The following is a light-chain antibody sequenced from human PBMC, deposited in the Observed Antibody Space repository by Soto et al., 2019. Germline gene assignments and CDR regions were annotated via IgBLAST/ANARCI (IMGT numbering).Light chain of an antibody. CDR1: SSDVGGYNY. V-gene: IGLV2-14*01. J-gene: IGLJ1*01. Sequence: QSVLTQPASVSGSPGQSITISCTGTSSDVGGYNYVSWYQHHPGKAPKFMIYEVSNRPSGVSNRFSGSKSGNTASLTISGPQAEDEADYYCCSYTSANTFVFGTGTKVTVL. CDR2: EVS. CDR3: CSYTSANTFV.